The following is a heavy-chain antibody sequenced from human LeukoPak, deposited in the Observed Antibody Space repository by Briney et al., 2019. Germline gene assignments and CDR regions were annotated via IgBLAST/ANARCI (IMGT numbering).Heavy chain of an antibody. V-gene: IGHV4-31*03. CDR1: GVSIASRGFS. D-gene: IGHD2-21*02. CDR2: ISNSGDS. Sequence: SQTLSLTCTVSGVSIASRGFSWTWIRQPPGKGLEWIGSISNSGDSHSTASLMSRLTVSVDASKNQFSLKLTSVTAADTAVYYCARDVLVTSSPDAFDIWGRGTMVTVSS. J-gene: IGHJ3*02. CDR3: ARDVLVTSSPDAFDI.